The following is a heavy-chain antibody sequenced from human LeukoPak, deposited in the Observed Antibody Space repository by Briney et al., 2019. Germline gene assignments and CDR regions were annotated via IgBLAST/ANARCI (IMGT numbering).Heavy chain of an antibody. CDR1: DGSVSSGTYY. J-gene: IGHJ5*02. Sequence: SETLSLTCTISDGSVSSGTYYWGWIRQPPGKGLEWVGYIYYSGSAYYNPSLRSRVTISVDMSKNQFSLKLSSVTAADTAVYYCARPYYYDSRIDPWGQGTLVTVSS. V-gene: IGHV4-30-4*08. CDR3: ARPYYYDSRIDP. D-gene: IGHD3-22*01. CDR2: IYYSGSA.